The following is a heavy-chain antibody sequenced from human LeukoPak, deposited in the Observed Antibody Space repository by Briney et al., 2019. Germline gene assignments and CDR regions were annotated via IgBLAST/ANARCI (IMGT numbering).Heavy chain of an antibody. V-gene: IGHV4-30-4*01. CDR3: ARTRIVATTADAFDI. CDR2: IYYSGST. Sequence: SQTLSLTCTVSGGSISSGDYYWSWVRQPPGEGLEWVGYIYYSGSTYYNPSLKSRVTISVDTSKNQFSLKLSSVTAADTAVYYCARTRIVATTADAFDIWGQGTMVTVSS. D-gene: IGHD5-12*01. CDR1: GGSISSGDYY. J-gene: IGHJ3*02.